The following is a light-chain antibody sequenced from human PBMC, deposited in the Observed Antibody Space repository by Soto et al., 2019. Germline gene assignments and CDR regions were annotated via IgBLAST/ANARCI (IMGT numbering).Light chain of an antibody. CDR2: GNS. J-gene: IGLJ2*01. CDR3: QSYDSSLSGVV. V-gene: IGLV1-40*01. Sequence: QPVLTQPPSVSGAPGQRVTISCTGSSSNIGAGYDVHWYQQLPGTAPKLLIYGNSNRPSGVPDRFSGSKSGTSASLAITGLQAEDEADYCCQSYDSSLSGVVFGGGTKVTVL. CDR1: SSNIGAGYD.